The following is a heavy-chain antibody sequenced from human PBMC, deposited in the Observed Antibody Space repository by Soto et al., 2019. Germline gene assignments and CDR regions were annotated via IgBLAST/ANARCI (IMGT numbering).Heavy chain of an antibody. CDR1: GGSFSGYY. J-gene: IGHJ6*03. CDR3: ARARRVATKSRGYYYYYLDV. CDR2: INHSGST. V-gene: IGHV4-34*01. Sequence: QVQLQQWGAGLLKPSETLSLTCAVYGGSFSGYYWSWIRQPPGKGLEWIGEINHSGSTNYNPSLKRRVTISVDTSKNQFSLKLSSVTAADTAVYYCARARRVATKSRGYYYYYLDVWGKGTTVTVSS. D-gene: IGHD5-12*01.